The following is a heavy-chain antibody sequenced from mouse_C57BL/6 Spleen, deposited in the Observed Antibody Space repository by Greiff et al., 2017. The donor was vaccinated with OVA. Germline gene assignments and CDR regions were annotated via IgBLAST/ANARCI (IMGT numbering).Heavy chain of an antibody. J-gene: IGHJ2*01. V-gene: IGHV1-50*01. CDR2: IDPSDSYT. CDR1: GYTFTSYW. Sequence: QVQLQQSGAELVKPGASVKLSCKASGYTFTSYWMQWVKQRPGQGLEWIGEIDPSDSYTNYNQKFKGKATLTVDTSSSTAYTQLSSLTSEDSAVYYCAREGGRLDYWGQGTTLTVSS. CDR3: AREGGRLDY.